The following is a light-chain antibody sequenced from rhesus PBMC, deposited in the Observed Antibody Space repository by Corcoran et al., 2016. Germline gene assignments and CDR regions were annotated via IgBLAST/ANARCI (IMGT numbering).Light chain of an antibody. Sequence: DIQMTQSPFPLSASVGDRVTITCRASENVKNYLNWYQQKPGKAPKLLIYEASTLQSGVPSRFSGSGSGTDFTFTISNLQPEDVATYYCQHGYGTPYSFGQGTEV. CDR1: ENVKNY. CDR2: EAS. J-gene: IGKJ2*01. CDR3: QHGYGTPYS. V-gene: IGKV1-74*01.